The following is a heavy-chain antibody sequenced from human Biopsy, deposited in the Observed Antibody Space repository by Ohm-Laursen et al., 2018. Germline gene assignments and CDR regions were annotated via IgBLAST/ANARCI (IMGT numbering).Heavy chain of an antibody. D-gene: IGHD2-15*01. CDR1: GGSISSFY. Sequence: SETLSLTCAVSGGSISSFYWTWIRQPPGKGPEWIGDIYDSGSTNYKPSLKSLVIISVDTSKNQFSLNLSSVTAADTAVYYCARRGSGGRSFDHWGQGTLVTVSS. V-gene: IGHV4-59*08. J-gene: IGHJ4*02. CDR3: ARRGSGGRSFDH. CDR2: IYDSGST.